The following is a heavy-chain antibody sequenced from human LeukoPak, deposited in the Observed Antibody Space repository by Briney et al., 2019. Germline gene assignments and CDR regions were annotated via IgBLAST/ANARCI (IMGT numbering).Heavy chain of an antibody. CDR3: AKAAHYYDSSGYSCY. CDR1: GFTFSSYA. J-gene: IGHJ4*02. D-gene: IGHD3-22*01. CDR2: ISGSGGST. Sequence: GGSLRLSCAASGFTFSSYAMSWVRQAPGKGLEWVLAISGSGGSTYYADSVKGRFTISRDNSKNTLYLQMNSLRAEDTAVYYCAKAAHYYDSSGYSCYWGQGTLVTVSS. V-gene: IGHV3-23*01.